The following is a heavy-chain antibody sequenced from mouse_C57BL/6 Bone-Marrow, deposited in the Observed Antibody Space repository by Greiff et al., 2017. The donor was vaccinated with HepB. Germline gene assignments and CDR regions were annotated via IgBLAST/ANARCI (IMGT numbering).Heavy chain of an antibody. CDR1: GYTFTSYW. CDR2: IDPSDSYT. CDR3: ARERCYCYGRWYFDV. D-gene: IGHD1-1*01. Sequence: VQLQQPGAELVRPGTSVKLSCKASGYTFTSYWMHWVKQRPGQGLEWIGVIDPSDSYTNYNQKFKGKATLTVDTSSSTAYMQLSSLTSEDSAVYYGARERCYCYGRWYFDVWGTGTTVTVAS. V-gene: IGHV1-59*01. J-gene: IGHJ1*03.